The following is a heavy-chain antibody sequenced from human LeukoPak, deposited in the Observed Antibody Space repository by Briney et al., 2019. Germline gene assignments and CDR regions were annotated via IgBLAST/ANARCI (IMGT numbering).Heavy chain of an antibody. CDR3: ARSTYDFWSGYRDY. CDR2: ISSSSSYI. CDR1: GFTFSSYS. Sequence: TGGSLRLSCAASGFTFSSYSMNWVRQAPGKGLEWVSSISSSSSYIYYADSVKGRFTISRDNAKNSLYLQMNSLRAEDTAVYYCARSTYDFWSGYRDYWGQGTLVTVSS. V-gene: IGHV3-21*01. D-gene: IGHD3-3*01. J-gene: IGHJ4*02.